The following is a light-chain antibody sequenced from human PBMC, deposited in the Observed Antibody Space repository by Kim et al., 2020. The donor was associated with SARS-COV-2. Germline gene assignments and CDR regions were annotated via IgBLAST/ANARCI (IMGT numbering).Light chain of an antibody. Sequence: INNQLCWYQQRPGKAPKLLMYDASNLETGVPSRFSGTGSGTVFTLTISSLLPEDSATYYCQQFDSVPITFGQGTRLEIK. CDR2: DAS. CDR3: QQFDSVPIT. J-gene: IGKJ5*01. CDR1: INNQ. V-gene: IGKV1-33*01.